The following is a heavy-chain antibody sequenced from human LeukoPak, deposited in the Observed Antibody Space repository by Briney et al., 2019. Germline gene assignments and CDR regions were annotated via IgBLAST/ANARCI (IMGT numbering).Heavy chain of an antibody. CDR2: IYHSGKT. CDR3: ARDPLLRLGEIPA. V-gene: IGHV4-31*03. J-gene: IGHJ5*02. Sequence: SETLSLTCTVSGGSTSIGGYYWSWIRQQPGKGLEWIGNIYHSGKTYYNPSLKSRVTISVDTSKNQFSLKLSSVTAADTAVYYCARDPLLRLGEIPAWGQGTLVTVSS. CDR1: GGSTSIGGYY. D-gene: IGHD3-16*01.